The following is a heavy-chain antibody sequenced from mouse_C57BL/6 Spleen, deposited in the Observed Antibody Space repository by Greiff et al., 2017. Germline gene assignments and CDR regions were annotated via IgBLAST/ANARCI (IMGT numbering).Heavy chain of an antibody. J-gene: IGHJ1*03. D-gene: IGHD1-1*01. CDR1: GYTFTSYW. V-gene: IGHV1-55*01. CDR3: ARSRYYYGSNWYFDV. Sequence: QVQLQQPGAELVKPGASVKMSCKASGYTFTSYWITWVKQRPGQGLEWIGDIYPGSGSTNYNEKFKSKATLTVDTSSSTAYMQLSSLTSEDSAVYYCARSRYYYGSNWYFDVWGTGTTVTVSS. CDR2: IYPGSGST.